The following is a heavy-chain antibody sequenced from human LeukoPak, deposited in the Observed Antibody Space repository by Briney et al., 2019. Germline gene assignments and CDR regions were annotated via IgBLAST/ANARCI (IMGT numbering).Heavy chain of an antibody. Sequence: QPGGSLRLSCAASGFTVSSNYMSWVRHAPGRGLEWVSVIYSDGTTYYADSVKGRFTISRDNSKNALYLQMNSLRAEDTAVYYCARDQVAGTGTDYWGQGTLVTVSS. J-gene: IGHJ4*02. CDR2: IYSDGTT. D-gene: IGHD6-19*01. V-gene: IGHV3-53*01. CDR1: GFTVSSNY. CDR3: ARDQVAGTGTDY.